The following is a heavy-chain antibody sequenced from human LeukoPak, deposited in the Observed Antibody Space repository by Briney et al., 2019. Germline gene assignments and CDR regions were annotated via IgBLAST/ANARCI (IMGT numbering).Heavy chain of an antibody. CDR2: ISPDSNYK. D-gene: IGHD5-12*01. Sequence: GGSLRLSCAASGFTFSTYSMNWLRLAPGKGLERVSSISPDSNYKYYVDSVKGRFTISRDNAKSSLYLQMNSLRAEDTAVYYCVRGGYRGFDYEYWGQGTLVTVSS. J-gene: IGHJ4*02. V-gene: IGHV3-21*01. CDR1: GFTFSTYS. CDR3: VRGGYRGFDYEY.